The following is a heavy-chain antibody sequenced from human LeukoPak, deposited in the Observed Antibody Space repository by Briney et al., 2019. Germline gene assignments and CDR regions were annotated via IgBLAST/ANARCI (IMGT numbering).Heavy chain of an antibody. J-gene: IGHJ4*02. D-gene: IGHD3-10*01. Sequence: GGSLRLSSSASGFTFSSYAMHWVRQAPGKGLEYVSAISSNGGSTYYADSVKGRFTISRDNSKNTLYPQMSSLRAEDTAVYYCVKDFGESSGRYSIILDYWGQGTLVTVSS. CDR3: VKDFGESSGRYSIILDY. CDR1: GFTFSSYA. CDR2: ISSNGGST. V-gene: IGHV3-64D*06.